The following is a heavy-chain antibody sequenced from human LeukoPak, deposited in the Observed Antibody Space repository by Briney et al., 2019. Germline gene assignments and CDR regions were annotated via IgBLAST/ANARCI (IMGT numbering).Heavy chain of an antibody. CDR3: ARDVATRLWFDP. CDR1: GGSISSNSYY. V-gene: IGHV4-61*02. Sequence: SETLSLTCTVSGGSISSNSYYWGWIRQPAGKGLEWIGRIYTSGSTNYNPSLKSRVTMSVDTSKNQFSLKLSSVTAADTAVYYCARDVATRLWFDPWGQGTLVTVSS. D-gene: IGHD5-12*01. CDR2: IYTSGST. J-gene: IGHJ5*02.